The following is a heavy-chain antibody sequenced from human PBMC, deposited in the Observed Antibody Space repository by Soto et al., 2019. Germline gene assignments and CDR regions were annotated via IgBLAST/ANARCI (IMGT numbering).Heavy chain of an antibody. D-gene: IGHD3-3*01. CDR3: ARGGAIFGVLIKGEGYYYGRDV. CDR1: GGTFSRYA. Sequence: VQLVQSGAEVKKPGSSVKVSCKASGGTFSRYAISWVRQAPGQGLEWMGGIIPILATTNYAQKFQGRVTITADESTSTAYMELSSLRSEDTAVYYCARGGAIFGVLIKGEGYYYGRDVWGQGTTVTVPS. V-gene: IGHV1-69*01. CDR2: IIPILATT. J-gene: IGHJ6*02.